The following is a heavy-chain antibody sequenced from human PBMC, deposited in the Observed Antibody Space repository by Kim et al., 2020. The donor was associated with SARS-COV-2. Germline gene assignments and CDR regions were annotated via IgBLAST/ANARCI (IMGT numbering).Heavy chain of an antibody. CDR3: AKEGGGYYGSAFLYYFDY. J-gene: IGHJ4*02. CDR2: ISGSGGST. CDR1: GFTFSSYA. Sequence: GGSLRLSCAASGFTFSSYAMSWVRQAPGKGLEWVSAISGSGGSTYYADSVKGRFTISRDNSKNTLYLQMNSLRAEDTAVYYCAKEGGGYYGSAFLYYFDYWGQGTLVTVSS. D-gene: IGHD3-10*01. V-gene: IGHV3-23*01.